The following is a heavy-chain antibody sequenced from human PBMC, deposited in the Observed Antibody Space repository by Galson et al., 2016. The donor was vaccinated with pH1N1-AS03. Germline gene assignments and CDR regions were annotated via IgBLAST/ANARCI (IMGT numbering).Heavy chain of an antibody. CDR3: AKEWSAFDL. CDR2: IHYSGST. V-gene: IGHV4-61*01. D-gene: IGHD3-3*01. Sequence: ETLSLTCTVSGDSINSGNYYWSWIRQPPGKGLEWIGFIHYSGSTSYSPSLKSRVTISVDASKNQLSLKLSSVTAADTAIYYCAKEWSAFDLWGQGTMVTVSS. J-gene: IGHJ3*01. CDR1: GDSINSGNYY.